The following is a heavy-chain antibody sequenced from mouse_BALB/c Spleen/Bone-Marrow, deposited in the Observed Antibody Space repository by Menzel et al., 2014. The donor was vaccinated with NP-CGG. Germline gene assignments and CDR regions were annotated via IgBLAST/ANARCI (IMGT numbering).Heavy chain of an antibody. D-gene: IGHD2-14*01. J-gene: IGHJ3*01. CDR1: GFNIKDAY. V-gene: IGHV14-3*02. CDR3: ATYYRYDRRFAY. Sequence: VQLQQSGAELVKPGASVKLFCTASGFNIKDAYMHWVKQRPEQGLEWIGRIDPANGNTKYEPKLQGKATITADTSSNTAYLQLSSLTSEDTAVYYCATYYRYDRRFAYWGQGTLVTVSA. CDR2: IDPANGNT.